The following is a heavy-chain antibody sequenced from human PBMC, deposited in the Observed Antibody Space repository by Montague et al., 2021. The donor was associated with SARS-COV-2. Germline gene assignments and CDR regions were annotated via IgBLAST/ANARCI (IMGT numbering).Heavy chain of an antibody. D-gene: IGHD3-9*01. CDR3: ARELRDYDVLDGYL. Sequence: SLRLSCAASGFTVGSYALHWVRQAPGKGLEWVSYITSSGSNLYYSDSXXVLFTISRDNAKNSLFLQMNSLRAADTVVYYCARELRDYDVLDGYLWGQGTLSTVS. CDR2: ITSSGSNL. J-gene: IGHJ4*02. V-gene: IGHV3-48*03. CDR1: GFTVGSYA.